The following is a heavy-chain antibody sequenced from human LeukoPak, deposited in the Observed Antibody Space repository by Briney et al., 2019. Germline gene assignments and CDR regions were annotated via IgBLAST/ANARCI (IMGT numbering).Heavy chain of an antibody. J-gene: IGHJ4*02. CDR3: AKDAVATLDY. D-gene: IGHD5-12*01. Sequence: GGSLRLSCAASGFTFSDFGMHWVRQAPGKGLEWVALISYDETHEYYTDSVKGRFTISRDNYKSTLYLQMNSLRVEDTAVYYCAKDAVATLDYWGRGTLVTVSS. CDR2: ISYDETHE. V-gene: IGHV3-30*18. CDR1: GFTFSDFG.